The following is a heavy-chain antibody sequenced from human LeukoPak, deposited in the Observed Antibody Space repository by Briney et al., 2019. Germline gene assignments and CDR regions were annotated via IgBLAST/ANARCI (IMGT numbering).Heavy chain of an antibody. D-gene: IGHD3-3*01. V-gene: IGHV4-59*12. CDR2: IYYSGST. CDR1: GGSISSYY. Sequence: SETLSLTCTVSGGSISSYYWSWIRQPPGKGLEWIGYIYYSGSTNYNPSLKSRVTISVDTSKNQFSLKLSSVTAADTAVYYCARGRSFFGVVSGNYYYYMDVWGKGTTVTVSS. CDR3: ARGRSFFGVVSGNYYYYMDV. J-gene: IGHJ6*03.